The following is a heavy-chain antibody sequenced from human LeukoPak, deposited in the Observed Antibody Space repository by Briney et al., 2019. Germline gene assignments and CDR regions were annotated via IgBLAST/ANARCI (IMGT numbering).Heavy chain of an antibody. CDR2: ISGSGGTT. Sequence: GGSLRLSCAASGVTFSSYGMGWVRQARGKGLEWVSVISGSGGTTDYADSVKGRFTISRDNSKNTLYLQMNRLRAEDTAVYYCAKGGAVSSKSITMIRRTRRYYYYMDVWGKGTTVTISS. CDR1: GVTFSSYG. CDR3: AKGGAVSSKSITMIRRTRRYYYYMDV. J-gene: IGHJ6*03. D-gene: IGHD3-10*01. V-gene: IGHV3-23*01.